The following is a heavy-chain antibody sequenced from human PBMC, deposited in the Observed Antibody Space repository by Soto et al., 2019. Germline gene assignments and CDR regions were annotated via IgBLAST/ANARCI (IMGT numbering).Heavy chain of an antibody. Sequence: EVQLVESGGGLVQPGGSLRLSCAASGFTFSSYEMNWVRQAPGKGLEWVSYISSSGSTIYYADSVKGRFTISRDNAKNSLYLQMNSLRAEDTAVYYCAIQPGYDYVWVSYIPVAEYFQHWCQGTLVTVSS. CDR3: AIQPGYDYVWVSYIPVAEYFQH. CDR2: ISSSGSTI. CDR1: GFTFSSYE. D-gene: IGHD3-16*01. J-gene: IGHJ1*01. V-gene: IGHV3-48*03.